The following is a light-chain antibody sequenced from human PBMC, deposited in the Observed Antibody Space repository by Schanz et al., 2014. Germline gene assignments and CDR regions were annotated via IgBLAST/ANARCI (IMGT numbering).Light chain of an antibody. Sequence: EIVLTQSPGTLSLSPGERATLSCRASESVSSSSLAWYQQKPGQAPRLLIHGASSRATGIPDRFSGSGSGTEFTLTISSLQSEDFAVYYCQQYNNWPSTFGGGTKVEIK. CDR3: QQYNNWPST. J-gene: IGKJ4*01. CDR2: GAS. CDR1: ESVSSSS. V-gene: IGKV3-20*01.